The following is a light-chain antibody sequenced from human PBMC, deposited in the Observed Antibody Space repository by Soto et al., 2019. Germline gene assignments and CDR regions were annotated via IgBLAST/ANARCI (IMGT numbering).Light chain of an antibody. CDR2: AAS. CDR1: EDISSY. CDR3: QQFKNYPIT. J-gene: IGKJ5*01. V-gene: IGKV1-9*01. Sequence: DIQMTQSPSTLSASVGDRGTFTCRASEDISSYLVWYQQKPGAAPKLLIYAASALHSGVPSRFSGSGSGTDFTLTISSLHPEDFAVYFCQQFKNYPITFGQGTRWRL.